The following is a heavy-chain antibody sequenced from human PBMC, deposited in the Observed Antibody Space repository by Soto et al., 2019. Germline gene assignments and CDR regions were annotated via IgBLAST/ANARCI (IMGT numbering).Heavy chain of an antibody. CDR2: IYWNDDK. D-gene: IGHD3-22*01. CDR1: GFSLSTSGVG. Sequence: PKLVNPTQTLTLTCTFSGFSLSTSGVGVGWIRQPPGKALEWLALIYWNDDKRYSPSLKSRLTITKDTSKNQVVLTMTNMDPVDTATYYCAHGVRPQITMIVVVHFDYWGQGTLVTVSS. CDR3: AHGVRPQITMIVVVHFDY. V-gene: IGHV2-5*01. J-gene: IGHJ4*02.